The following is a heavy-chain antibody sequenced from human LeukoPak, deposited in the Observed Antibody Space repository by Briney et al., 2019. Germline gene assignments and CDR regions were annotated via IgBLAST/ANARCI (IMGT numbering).Heavy chain of an antibody. D-gene: IGHD3-22*01. Sequence: PGGSLRLSCAASGFTFSSYWMHWVRQAPGKGLVWVSRINSDGSRTTYADSVKGRFTIFRDNAKNTLYLQMNSLRAEDTAVYYCARDKDDSSGYYFDYWGQGILVTVSS. CDR1: GFTFSSYW. CDR3: ARDKDDSSGYYFDY. V-gene: IGHV3-74*01. CDR2: INSDGSRT. J-gene: IGHJ4*02.